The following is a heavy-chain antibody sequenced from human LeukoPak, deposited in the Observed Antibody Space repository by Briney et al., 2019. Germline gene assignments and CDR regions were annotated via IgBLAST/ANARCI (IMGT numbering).Heavy chain of an antibody. J-gene: IGHJ3*02. CDR1: GYTFSGYY. CDR3: ARGFAEEGTTTGAFDI. D-gene: IGHD1-7*01. CDR2: INPNRGGT. V-gene: IGHV1-2*02. Sequence: ASVQVSCKASGYTFSGYYVHWVRQAPGQGLEWMGWINPNRGGTNYAQKFQGRVTVNRDTSISTAYMELRRLGSDDTAVYYCARGFAEEGTTTGAFDIWGHGTMVTVSS.